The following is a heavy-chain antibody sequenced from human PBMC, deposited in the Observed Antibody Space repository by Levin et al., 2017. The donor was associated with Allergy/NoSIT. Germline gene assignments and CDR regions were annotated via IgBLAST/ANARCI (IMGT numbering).Heavy chain of an antibody. CDR1: GYTFSTYG. Sequence: SFPSAGYTFSTYGITWVRQAPGPFLSFLFWLIPSPCPPPYAQKLQGRVTMTTDTSTSTAYMELRSLRSDDTAVYYCARVGAVAGYNSYFDYWGQGTLVTVSS. D-gene: IGHD6-19*01. CDR2: LIPSPCPP. J-gene: IGHJ4*02. V-gene: IGHV1-18*01. CDR3: ARVGAVAGYNSYFDY.